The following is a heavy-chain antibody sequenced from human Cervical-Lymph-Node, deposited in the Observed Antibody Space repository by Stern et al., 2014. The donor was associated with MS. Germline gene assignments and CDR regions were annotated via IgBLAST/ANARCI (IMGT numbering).Heavy chain of an antibody. J-gene: IGHJ4*02. CDR2: IITIIGTA. CDR3: ALGGFGHYFEY. CDR1: GGTFSSSD. D-gene: IGHD3-10*01. Sequence: QMQLEQSGAEVQKPGASVKVSCRASGGTFSSSDISWVRQAPGQGLEWMGGIITIIGTANYAQKYQGRVTITADESTSTAYMELSSLRSEDTAIYYCALGGFGHYFEYWGQGTLVTVSS. V-gene: IGHV1-69*01.